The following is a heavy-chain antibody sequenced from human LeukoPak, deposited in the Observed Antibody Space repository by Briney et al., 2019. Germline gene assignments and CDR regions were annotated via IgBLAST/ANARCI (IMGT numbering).Heavy chain of an antibody. V-gene: IGHV3-15*01. J-gene: IGHJ4*02. Sequence: GGSLRLSCAASGFTFSNAWMSWVRQAPGKGLEWVGRIKSKTDGGTTDYAAPVKGRFTISRDDSKNTLYLQMNSLKTEDTAVYYCTTQFYYDSSGEGFDYWGQGTLVTVSS. CDR1: GFTFSNAW. CDR3: TTQFYYDSSGEGFDY. D-gene: IGHD3-22*01. CDR2: IKSKTDGGTT.